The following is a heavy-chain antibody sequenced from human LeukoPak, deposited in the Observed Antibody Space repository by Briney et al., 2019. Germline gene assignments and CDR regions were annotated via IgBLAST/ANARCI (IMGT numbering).Heavy chain of an antibody. V-gene: IGHV1-46*01. CDR2: INPSGGST. CDR3: ARTAARRFDY. J-gene: IGHJ4*02. Sequence: ASVKVSCTASGYTFTSYYMHWVRQAPGQGLEWMGIINPSGGSTSYAQKFQGRVTMTRDTSTSTVYMELSSLRSDDTAVYYCARTAARRFDYWGQGTLVTVSS. CDR1: GYTFTSYY. D-gene: IGHD6-6*01.